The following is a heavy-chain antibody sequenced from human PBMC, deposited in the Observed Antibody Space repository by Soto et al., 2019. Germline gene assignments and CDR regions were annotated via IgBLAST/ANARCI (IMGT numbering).Heavy chain of an antibody. V-gene: IGHV1-69*12. CDR1: GGTFSSYA. J-gene: IGHJ4*02. CDR3: ARVWELTSDY. D-gene: IGHD1-26*01. CDR2: IIPIFGTA. Sequence: QVQLVQSGAEVKKPGSSVKVSCKASGGTFSSYAISWVRQAPGQGFEWMGGIIPIFGTASYAQKFQGRVTITADESTSTAYMELNSLRSDYTAVYYCARVWELTSDYWGQGTLVTVSS.